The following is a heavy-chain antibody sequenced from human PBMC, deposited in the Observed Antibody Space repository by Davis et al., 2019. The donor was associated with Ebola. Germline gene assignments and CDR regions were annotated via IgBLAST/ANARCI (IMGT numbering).Heavy chain of an antibody. Sequence: GGSLRLSCVASGFSFSDYSMNWVRQAPGKGLEWLSYISSGSRTINYADSVKGRFTISRDNAKNSLFLQMNGLRSEDTAVYYCATHSSGSPTYYFDYWGQGALVTVSS. CDR2: ISSGSRTI. J-gene: IGHJ4*02. D-gene: IGHD3-22*01. V-gene: IGHV3-48*01. CDR1: GFSFSDYS. CDR3: ATHSSGSPTYYFDY.